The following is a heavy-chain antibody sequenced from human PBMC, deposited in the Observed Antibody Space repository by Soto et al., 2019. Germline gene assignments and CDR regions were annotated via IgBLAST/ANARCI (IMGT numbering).Heavy chain of an antibody. J-gene: IGHJ6*03. CDR3: ARQPGPSHYYYYYYYMDV. CDR2: IYYSGST. D-gene: IGHD3-10*01. CDR1: GGSISSYY. Sequence: SETLSLTCTVSGGSISSYYWSWIRQPPGKGLEWIGYIYYSGSTNYNPSLKSRVTISVDTSKNQFSLKLSSVTAADTAVYYCARQPGPSHYYYYYYYMDVWGKGTTVTVSS. V-gene: IGHV4-59*08.